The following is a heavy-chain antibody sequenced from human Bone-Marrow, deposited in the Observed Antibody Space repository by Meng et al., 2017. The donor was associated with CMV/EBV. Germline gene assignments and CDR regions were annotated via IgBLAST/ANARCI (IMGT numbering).Heavy chain of an antibody. D-gene: IGHD6-19*01. CDR2: ISYDGSNK. CDR3: ARPGLTVAGTRWFDP. Sequence: SGITFSSYAMRWVRQAPGKGLEWVAVISYDGSNKYYADSVKGRFTISEDNSKNTLFLQMNNLRAEDTALYYCARPGLTVAGTRWFDPWGQGTLVTVSS. J-gene: IGHJ5*02. V-gene: IGHV3-30*04. CDR1: GITFSSYA.